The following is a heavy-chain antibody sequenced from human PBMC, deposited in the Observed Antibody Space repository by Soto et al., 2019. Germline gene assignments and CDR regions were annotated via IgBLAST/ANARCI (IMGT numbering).Heavy chain of an antibody. CDR1: GFTFTSYA. D-gene: IGHD4-17*01. V-gene: IGHV3-23*01. CDR3: ARGSAYSDYDLEY. J-gene: IGHJ4*02. Sequence: EAQLLESGGGLVRPGGSLRLSCAASGFTFTSYAMTWVRQAPGKGLEWVSGISGTGGSTYYADSVKGRFTISRDKSKNTLYLHVNSLRAEDTAVYYCARGSAYSDYDLEYWGQGTLVTVSS. CDR2: ISGTGGST.